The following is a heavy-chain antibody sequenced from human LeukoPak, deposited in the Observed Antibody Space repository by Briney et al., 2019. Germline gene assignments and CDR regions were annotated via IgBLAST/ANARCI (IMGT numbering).Heavy chain of an antibody. V-gene: IGHV1-69*05. CDR2: IIPIFGTA. CDR3: ASTPGGSGWFLFDY. D-gene: IGHD6-13*01. CDR1: GGTFSSYA. Sequence: GASVKVSCKAPGGTFSSYAISWVRQAPGQGLEWMGRIIPIFGTANYAQKFQGRVTITTDESTSTAYMELSSLRSEDTAVYYCASTPGGSGWFLFDYWGQGTLVTVSS. J-gene: IGHJ4*02.